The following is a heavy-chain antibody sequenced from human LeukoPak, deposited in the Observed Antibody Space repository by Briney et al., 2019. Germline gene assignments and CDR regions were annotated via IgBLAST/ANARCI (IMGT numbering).Heavy chain of an antibody. CDR3: ARVGKYDDLAFNYYYYMDV. J-gene: IGHJ6*03. CDR1: GGTFSSYA. V-gene: IGHV1-69*05. CDR2: IIPIFGTA. Sequence: GSSVTVSCKASGGTFSSYAISWVRPAPGQGLEWMGGIIPIFGTANCAQKFQGRVTITTDESTSTAYMELSSLRSEDTAVYYCARVGKYDDLAFNYYYYMDVWGKGTTVTVSS. D-gene: IGHD3-22*01.